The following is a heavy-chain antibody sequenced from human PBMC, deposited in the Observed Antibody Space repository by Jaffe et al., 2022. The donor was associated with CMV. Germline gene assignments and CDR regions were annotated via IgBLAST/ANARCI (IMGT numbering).Heavy chain of an antibody. Sequence: QVQLVQSGAEVKKPGASVKVSCKASGYTFTGYYMHWVRQAPGQGLEWMGWINPNSGGTNYAQKFQGRVTMTRDTSISTAYMELSRLRSDDTAVYYCARGLGYCTNGVCPPPYYYYGMDVWGQGTTVTVSS. D-gene: IGHD2-8*01. CDR2: INPNSGGT. CDR1: GYTFTGYY. V-gene: IGHV1-2*02. CDR3: ARGLGYCTNGVCPPPYYYYGMDV. J-gene: IGHJ6*02.